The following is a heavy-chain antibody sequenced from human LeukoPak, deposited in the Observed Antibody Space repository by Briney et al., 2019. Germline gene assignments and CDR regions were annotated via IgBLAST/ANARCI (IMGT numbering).Heavy chain of an antibody. CDR2: THYSGST. CDR3: ARWSERMIAFDM. D-gene: IGHD3-3*01. V-gene: IGHV4-34*11. Sequence: PSETLSLTCAVYGGSFSGYYWNWIRQPPGKGLEWIGYTHYSGSTTYNPSLKSRVTTSVDTSKNQFSLTLTSVTAADTAVYYCARWSERMIAFDMWGHGTMVTVSS. CDR1: GGSFSGYY. J-gene: IGHJ3*02.